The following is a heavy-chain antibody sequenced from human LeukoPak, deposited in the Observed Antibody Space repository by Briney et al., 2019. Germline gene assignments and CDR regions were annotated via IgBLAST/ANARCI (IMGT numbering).Heavy chain of an antibody. J-gene: IGHJ4*02. CDR2: MNPNSGNT. CDR1: GYTFTSYG. D-gene: IGHD6-13*01. CDR3: ARGRSSRLGY. V-gene: IGHV1-8*02. Sequence: ASVKVSCKASGYTFTSYGISWVRQATGQGLEWMGWMNPNSGNTGYAQKFQGRVTMTRNTTISTAYMELSSLRSEDTAVYYCARGRSSRLGYWGQGTLVTVSS.